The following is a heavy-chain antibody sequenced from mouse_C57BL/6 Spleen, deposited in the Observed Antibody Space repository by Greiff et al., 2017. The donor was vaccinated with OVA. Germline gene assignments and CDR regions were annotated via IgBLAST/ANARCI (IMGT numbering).Heavy chain of an antibody. CDR2: IDPETGGT. CDR1: GYTFTDYE. D-gene: IGHD2-4*01. CDR3: TRYDYDGGGYAMDY. Sequence: ESGAELVRPGASVTLSCKASGYTFTDYEMHWVKQTPVHGLEWIGAIDPETGGTAYNQKFKGKAILTADKSSSTAYMELRSLTSEDSAVYYCTRYDYDGGGYAMDYWGQGTSVTVSS. V-gene: IGHV1-15*01. J-gene: IGHJ4*01.